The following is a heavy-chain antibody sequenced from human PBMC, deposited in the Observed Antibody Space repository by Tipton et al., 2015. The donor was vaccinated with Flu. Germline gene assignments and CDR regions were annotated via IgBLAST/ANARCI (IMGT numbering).Heavy chain of an antibody. Sequence: CAASGFTLSNYEMNWVRQAPGKGLEWISYISMSGNTMYYAASVQGRFTISRDNAQNSLYLQMNSLRVEDTATYYCVRDSQWPLVRPGWFDLWGQGTLVSVSS. CDR1: GFTLSNYE. V-gene: IGHV3-48*03. J-gene: IGHJ5*02. CDR3: VRDSQWPLVRPGWFDL. CDR2: ISMSGNTM. D-gene: IGHD6-19*01.